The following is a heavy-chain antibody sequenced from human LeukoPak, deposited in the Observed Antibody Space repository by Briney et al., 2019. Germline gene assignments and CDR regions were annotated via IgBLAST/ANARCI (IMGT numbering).Heavy chain of an antibody. Sequence: GGSLRLSCAASGFTFSGYAMSWVRQAPGKGLEWVPAISGGGGSTHYADSVKGRFTISRDNSKNTLHLQMNSLRAEDTALYYCAKDGTLLPPSWGQGTLVTVSS. CDR3: AKDGTLLPPS. V-gene: IGHV3-23*01. CDR2: ISGGGGST. CDR1: GFTFSGYA. D-gene: IGHD6-13*01. J-gene: IGHJ4*02.